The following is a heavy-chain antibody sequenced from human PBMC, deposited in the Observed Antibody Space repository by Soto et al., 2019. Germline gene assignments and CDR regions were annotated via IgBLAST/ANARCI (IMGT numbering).Heavy chain of an antibody. CDR2: IIPILGIA. D-gene: IGHD5-12*01. CDR3: AREVSGYDLYYYYYYMDV. CDR1: GGTISSYT. J-gene: IGHJ6*03. Sequence: SVKVSCKASGGTISSYTISWARQAPGQGLEWMGRIIPILGIANYAQKFQGRVTITADKSTSTAYMELSSLRSEDTAVYYCAREVSGYDLYYYYYYMDVWGKGTTVTVSS. V-gene: IGHV1-69*04.